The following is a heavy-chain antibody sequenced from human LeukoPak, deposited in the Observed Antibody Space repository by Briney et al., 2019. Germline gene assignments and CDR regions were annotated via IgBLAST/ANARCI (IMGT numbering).Heavy chain of an antibody. CDR3: ATVVGPSIYYFDY. CDR2: FDPEDGET. J-gene: IGHJ4*02. V-gene: IGHV1-24*01. Sequence: ASVKVSCKASGYTFTGYYMHWVRQAPGQGLEWMGGFDPEDGETIYAQKFQGRVTMTEDTSTDTAYMELSSLRSEDTAVYYCATVVGPSIYYFDYWGQGTLVTVSS. D-gene: IGHD2-15*01. CDR1: GYTFTGYY.